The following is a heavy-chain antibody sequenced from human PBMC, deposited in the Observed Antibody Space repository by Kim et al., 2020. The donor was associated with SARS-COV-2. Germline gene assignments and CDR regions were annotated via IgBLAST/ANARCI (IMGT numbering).Heavy chain of an antibody. CDR2: IIPIFGTA. CDR3: ARDENRYTEELYGMDV. V-gene: IGHV1-69*13. Sequence: SVKVSCKASGGTFSSYAISWVRQAPGQGLEWMGGIIPIFGTANYAQKFQGRVTITADESTSTAYMELSSLRSEDTAVYYCARDENRYTEELYGMDVWGQGTTVTVSS. J-gene: IGHJ6*02. CDR1: GGTFSSYA. D-gene: IGHD3-10*01.